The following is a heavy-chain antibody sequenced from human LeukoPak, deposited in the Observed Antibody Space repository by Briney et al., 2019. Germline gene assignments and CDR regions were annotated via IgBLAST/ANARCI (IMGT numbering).Heavy chain of an antibody. CDR1: GDSVSSNSGA. Sequence: SQTLSLTCAISGDSVSSNSGAWNWIRQSPSRGLEWLGRTYYRSKWYNDYAVSVKSRITISPDTSKNQFSLQLNSVTPEDTAVYFCARDYGCNLNWFDPWGQGTLVSVSS. CDR2: TYYRSKWYN. CDR3: ARDYGCNLNWFDP. V-gene: IGHV6-1*01. D-gene: IGHD4-23*01. J-gene: IGHJ5*02.